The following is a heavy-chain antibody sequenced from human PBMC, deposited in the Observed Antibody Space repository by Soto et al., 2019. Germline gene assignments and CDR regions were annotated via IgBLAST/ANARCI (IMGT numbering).Heavy chain of an antibody. CDR1: GYTFTRYY. CDR3: ARGIAAAAARGMDV. J-gene: IGHJ6*02. CDR2: INPNSGGT. D-gene: IGHD6-13*01. Sequence: ASVKVSCKASGYTFTRYYMHWVRQAPGQGLEWMGWINPNSGGTNYAQKFQGWVTMTRDTSISTAYMELSRLRSDDTAVYYCARGIAAAAARGMDVWGQGTTVTVS. V-gene: IGHV1-2*04.